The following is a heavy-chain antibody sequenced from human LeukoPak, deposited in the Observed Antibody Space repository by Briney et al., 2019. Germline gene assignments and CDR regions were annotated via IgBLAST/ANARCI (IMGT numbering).Heavy chain of an antibody. CDR1: GVTFSSYA. Sequence: PGGSLRLSCAASGVTFSSYAMSWVRQAPGKGLEWISVISGSGRTTFYADSVKGRFTISRDNSKTTLYLRMNSLRAEDTATYYCAKYGRGYDFDHHYYYMDGWGKGTTVTVSS. CDR2: ISGSGRTT. V-gene: IGHV3-23*01. J-gene: IGHJ6*03. D-gene: IGHD5-12*01. CDR3: AKYGRGYDFDHHYYYMDG.